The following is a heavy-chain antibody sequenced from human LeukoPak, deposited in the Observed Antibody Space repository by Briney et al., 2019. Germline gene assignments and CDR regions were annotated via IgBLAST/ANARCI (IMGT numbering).Heavy chain of an antibody. Sequence: SVKVSCKASGFTFTSSAVQWVRQARGQRLEWIGWIVVGSGNTNYAQKFQERVTITRDMSTSTAYMELSSLRSEDTAVYYCARSADSSGYFREIPLYYFDYWGQGTLVTVSS. CDR1: GFTFTSSA. CDR2: IVVGSGNT. CDR3: ARSADSSGYFREIPLYYFDY. D-gene: IGHD3-22*01. V-gene: IGHV1-58*01. J-gene: IGHJ4*02.